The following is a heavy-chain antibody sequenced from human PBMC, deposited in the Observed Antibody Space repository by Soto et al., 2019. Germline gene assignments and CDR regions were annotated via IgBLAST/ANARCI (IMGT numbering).Heavy chain of an antibody. CDR1: GYTSTSDY. V-gene: IGHV1-46*03. CDR2: INPSGGST. Sequence: ASVKVSYNASGYTSTSDYMHGVRQAPGQGLEWMGIINPSGGSTSYAQKFQGRVTMTRDTSTSTVYMELSSLRSEDTAVYYCASTGLHDAFDIWGQGTMVTVSS. CDR3: ASTGLHDAFDI. J-gene: IGHJ3*02.